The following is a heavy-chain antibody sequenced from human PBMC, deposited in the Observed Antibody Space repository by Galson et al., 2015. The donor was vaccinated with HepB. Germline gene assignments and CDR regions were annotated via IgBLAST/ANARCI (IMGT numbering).Heavy chain of an antibody. CDR3: ARGGYCSSTSCYALAYYGMDV. CDR1: GFTFSDYY. Sequence: SLRLSCAASGFTFSDYYMSWIRQAPGKGLEWVSYISSSGSTIYYADSVKGRFTISRDNAKNSLYLQMNSLRAEDTAVCYCARGGYCSSTSCYALAYYGMDVWGQGTTVTVSS. CDR2: ISSSGSTI. V-gene: IGHV3-11*01. D-gene: IGHD2-2*01. J-gene: IGHJ6*02.